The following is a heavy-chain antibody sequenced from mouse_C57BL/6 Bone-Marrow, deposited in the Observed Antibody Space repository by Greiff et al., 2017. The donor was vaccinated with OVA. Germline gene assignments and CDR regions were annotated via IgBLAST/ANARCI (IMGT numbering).Heavy chain of an antibody. Sequence: EVMLVESGGGLVKPGGSLKLSCAASGFTFSSYTMSWVRQTPEKRLEWVATISGGGGNTYYPDRVKGRFTISRDNAKNTLYLHMSSLESEDTALYSCARPGTSNYDYFDYWGQGTTLTVSS. D-gene: IGHD2-5*01. CDR1: GFTFSSYT. CDR2: ISGGGGNT. J-gene: IGHJ2*01. V-gene: IGHV5-9*01. CDR3: ARPGTSNYDYFDY.